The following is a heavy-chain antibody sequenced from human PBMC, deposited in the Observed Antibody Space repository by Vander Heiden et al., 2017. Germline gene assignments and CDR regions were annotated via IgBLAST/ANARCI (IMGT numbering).Heavy chain of an antibody. D-gene: IGHD1-26*01. CDR1: RYTFTPCA. CDR2: MDPKTGET. Sequence: QGQVVQAGAEVKKPGASVRVSCKSSRYTFTPCAINWVREASGQGLEWMGWMDPKTGETGYAQRFQGRVTMTRNISRSTAYMELSGLRSEDTAVYFCARVARFAGSYYNYFDTWGQGSLVTVSS. J-gene: IGHJ4*02. CDR3: ARVARFAGSYYNYFDT. V-gene: IGHV1-8*01.